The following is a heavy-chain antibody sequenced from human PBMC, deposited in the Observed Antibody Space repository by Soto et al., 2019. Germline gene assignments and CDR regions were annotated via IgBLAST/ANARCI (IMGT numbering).Heavy chain of an antibody. CDR1: GGSFSGYY. D-gene: IGHD6-13*01. V-gene: IGHV4-34*01. CDR3: ARPAGIAAAGHDAFDI. J-gene: IGHJ3*02. CDR2: INHSGST. Sequence: SETLSLTCAVYGGSFSGYYWSWIRQPPGKGLEWIGEINHSGSTNYNPSLKSRVTISVDTSKNQFSLKLSSVTAADTAVYYYARPAGIAAAGHDAFDIWGQGTMVTVSS.